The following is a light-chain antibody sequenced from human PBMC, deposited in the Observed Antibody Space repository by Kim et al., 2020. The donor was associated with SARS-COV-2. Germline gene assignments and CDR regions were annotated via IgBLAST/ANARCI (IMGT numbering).Light chain of an antibody. Sequence: SLSPGERATLSCGASQSVTTHLAWSQQKPGPAPRLLIYGAANRATGIPARFSGSGPGTDFTLTISGREPEDFAVYYCHRRSNWLTFGGGTKVDSK. CDR2: GAA. V-gene: IGKV3-11*01. CDR1: QSVTTH. J-gene: IGKJ4*01. CDR3: HRRSNWLT.